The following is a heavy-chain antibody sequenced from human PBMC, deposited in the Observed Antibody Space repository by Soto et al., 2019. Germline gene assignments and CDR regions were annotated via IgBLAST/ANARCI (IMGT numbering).Heavy chain of an antibody. V-gene: IGHV3-30*04. CDR1: GFTFSSYA. CDR3: ARENVDSSGYNFDY. J-gene: IGHJ4*02. Sequence: GESLKISCAASGFTFSSYAMHWVRQAPGKGLEWVAVISYDGSNKYYADSVKGRFTISRDNSKNTLYLQMNSLRAEDTAVYYCARENVDSSGYNFDYWGQGTLVTVSS. D-gene: IGHD3-22*01. CDR2: ISYDGSNK.